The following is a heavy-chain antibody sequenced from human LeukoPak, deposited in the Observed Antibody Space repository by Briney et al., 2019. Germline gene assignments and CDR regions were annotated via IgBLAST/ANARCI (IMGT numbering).Heavy chain of an antibody. CDR1: GGSISSHY. CDR3: AREDGGPQGQFDP. Sequence: SETLSLTCTVSGGSISSHYWSWIRQPPGKGLEWIGCIYYSGSTNHNPSLKSRVTISVDTSKNQFSLKLSSVTAADTAVYYCAREDGGPQGQFDPWGQGTLVTVSS. J-gene: IGHJ5*02. CDR2: IYYSGST. D-gene: IGHD4-23*01. V-gene: IGHV4-59*11.